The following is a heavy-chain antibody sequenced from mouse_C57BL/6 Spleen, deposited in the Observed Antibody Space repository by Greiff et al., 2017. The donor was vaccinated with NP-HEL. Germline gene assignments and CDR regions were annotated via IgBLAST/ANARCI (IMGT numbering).Heavy chain of an antibody. CDR3: ARHPRGLRSAMDY. CDR2: ITSDGGST. CDR1: EYEFPSHD. J-gene: IGHJ4*01. D-gene: IGHD2-4*01. Sequence: EVQGVESGGGLVQPGESLKLSCESNEYEFPSHDMSWVRKTPEKRLELVAAITSDGGSTYYPDTMERRFIISRDNTKKTLYLQMSSLRAEDTALYDCARHPRGLRSAMDYWGKGTSVTVSS. V-gene: IGHV5-2*01.